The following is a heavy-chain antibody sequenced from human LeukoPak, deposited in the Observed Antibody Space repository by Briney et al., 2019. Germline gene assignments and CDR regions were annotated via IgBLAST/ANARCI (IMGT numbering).Heavy chain of an antibody. D-gene: IGHD1-14*01. CDR3: ATETNGRHYDY. CDR1: GLTFSTSG. Sequence: GGSRRLSCTASGLTFSTSGFNWVRQAPGKGREWVASIGPTGSDRYHADSIKGRFTISRDNANNFLYLQMTSLRAEDTAVYYCATETNGRHYDYWGQGTLLTVSS. V-gene: IGHV3-21*06. J-gene: IGHJ4*02. CDR2: IGPTGSDR.